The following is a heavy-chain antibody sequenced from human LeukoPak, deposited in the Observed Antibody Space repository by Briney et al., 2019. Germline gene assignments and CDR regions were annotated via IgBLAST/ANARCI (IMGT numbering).Heavy chain of an antibody. Sequence: SGTLSLTCAVSGGSISSSHWWSWVRQPPGKGLEWIAEIYHSGNTNYNPSLKSRVTISVDTSKNQFSLKLSSVTAADTAVYYCARQGVAGLYYFDYWGQGTLVTVSS. J-gene: IGHJ4*02. CDR2: IYHSGNT. CDR1: GGSISSSHW. D-gene: IGHD6-19*01. V-gene: IGHV4-4*02. CDR3: ARQGVAGLYYFDY.